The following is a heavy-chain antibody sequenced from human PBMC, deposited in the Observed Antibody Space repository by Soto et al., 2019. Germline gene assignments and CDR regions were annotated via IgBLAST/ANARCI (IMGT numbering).Heavy chain of an antibody. J-gene: IGHJ6*02. CDR1: GFTFSSYE. CDR3: ARLTGRSVPNGYYYYGMDV. D-gene: IGHD1-20*01. CDR2: ISSSGSTI. V-gene: IGHV3-48*03. Sequence: EVQLVESGGGLVQPGGSLRLSCAASGFTFSSYEMNWVRQAPGKGLEWVSDISSSGSTIYYADSVKGRFTISRDNAKNSLYLQMNSLRAEDTAVYYCARLTGRSVPNGYYYYGMDVWGQGTTVTVSS.